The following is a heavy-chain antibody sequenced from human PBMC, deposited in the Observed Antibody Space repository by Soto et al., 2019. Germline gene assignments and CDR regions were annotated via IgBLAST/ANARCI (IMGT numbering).Heavy chain of an antibody. V-gene: IGHV1-69*05. Sequence: QVQLVQSGAEVKKPESSVKVSCKAPGGTFSTYAISWVRQAPGQGLEWMGGIIPMFGTANYAPRFQNRVTXTXXESTNTVYMELSSLRSEDTAVYFCASGVQLWLRRINNGYSGWGQGTLVTVSS. CDR2: IIPMFGTA. D-gene: IGHD5-12*01. CDR3: ASGVQLWLRRINNGYSG. J-gene: IGHJ4*02. CDR1: GGTFSTYA.